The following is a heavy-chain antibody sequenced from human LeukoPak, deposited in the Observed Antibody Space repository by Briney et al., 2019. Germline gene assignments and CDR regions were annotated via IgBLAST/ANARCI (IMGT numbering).Heavy chain of an antibody. D-gene: IGHD5-18*01. V-gene: IGHV3-74*01. CDR2: INSDGSST. CDR1: GFTFSSDW. CDR3: ACNRGNTYGYWDY. Sequence: GGSLRLSCAASGFTFSSDWMHWVRQAPGKGLVWVSRINSDGSSTSYADSVKGRFTISRDNAKNTVYLQMNSLRVEDTAVYYCACNRGNTYGYWDYWGQGTLVTVSS. J-gene: IGHJ4*02.